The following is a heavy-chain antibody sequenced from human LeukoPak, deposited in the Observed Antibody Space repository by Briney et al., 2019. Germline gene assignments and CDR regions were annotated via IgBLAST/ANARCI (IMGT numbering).Heavy chain of an antibody. D-gene: IGHD6-19*01. CDR3: AKDNRRHYTSGPNPDSLH. J-gene: IGHJ4*02. CDR2: ISWNSGSI. Sequence: GGSLRLSCAGSGFIFNNYAMHWVRHPPGKGRGWVSGISWNSGSIDYADSVKGRFTISRDNAKNSLYLQMNSLRVEDTAFYYCAKDNRRHYTSGPNPDSLHWGQGALVTVSS. V-gene: IGHV3-9*01. CDR1: GFIFNNYA.